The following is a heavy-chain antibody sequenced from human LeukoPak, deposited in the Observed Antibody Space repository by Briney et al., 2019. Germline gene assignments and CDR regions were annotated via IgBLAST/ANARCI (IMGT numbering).Heavy chain of an antibody. CDR3: ARLLDNDISGDPDTFDV. CDR1: GGPLSGHY. V-gene: IGHV4-59*11. J-gene: IGHJ3*01. Sequence: PSETLSLTFTVSGGPLSGHYWSWIRQPPGKRLEWIGYVFYTGMTKYNPSLQSRVPLSIDTSKNQFSLKLTSVTSADTAVYSCARLLDNDISGDPDTFDVWGQGTTVIVSS. D-gene: IGHD3-22*01. CDR2: VFYTGMT.